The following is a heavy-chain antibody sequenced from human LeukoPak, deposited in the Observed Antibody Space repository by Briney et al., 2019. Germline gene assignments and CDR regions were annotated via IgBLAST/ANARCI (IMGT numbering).Heavy chain of an antibody. J-gene: IGHJ4*02. CDR2: INHSGST. CDR3: VTYYFDSSGPKKNY. CDR1: GGSFSGYY. Sequence: SETLPLTCAVYGGSFSGYYWSWIRQPPGKGLEWIGEINHSGSTNYNPSLKSRVTISVDTSKKQFSLKLSSVTAADTAVYYCVTYYFDSSGPKKNYWGQGTLVTVSS. D-gene: IGHD3-22*01. V-gene: IGHV4-34*01.